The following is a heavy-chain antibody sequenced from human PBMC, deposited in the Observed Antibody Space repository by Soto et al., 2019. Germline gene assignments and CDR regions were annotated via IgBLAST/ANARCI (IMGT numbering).Heavy chain of an antibody. D-gene: IGHD3-10*01. V-gene: IGHV4-4*02. Sequence: SETLSLTCAVSGGSISSSNWWSWVRQPPGKGLEWIGEIYHSGSTNYNPSLKSRVTISVDKSKNQFSLKLSSVTAADTAVYYCARDTGSYYPRVYYYYGMDVWGQGTTVTVSS. J-gene: IGHJ6*02. CDR3: ARDTGSYYPRVYYYYGMDV. CDR2: IYHSGST. CDR1: GGSISSSNW.